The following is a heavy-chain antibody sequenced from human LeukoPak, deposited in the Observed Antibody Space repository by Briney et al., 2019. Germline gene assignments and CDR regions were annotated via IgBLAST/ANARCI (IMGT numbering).Heavy chain of an antibody. CDR2: ISINGDYT. J-gene: IGHJ4*02. D-gene: IGHD2-15*01. CDR1: GFTFSSSV. V-gene: IGHV3-23*01. CDR3: AKWVVDEGGWRHYVDY. Sequence: PGGSLRLSCATSGFTFSSSVMSWVRQAPGKGLDWVSGISINGDYTNYADSVRGRFTISRDDSRNTLYMQMNSLRAEDTAIYYCAKWVVDEGGWRHYVDYWGQGALVIVSS.